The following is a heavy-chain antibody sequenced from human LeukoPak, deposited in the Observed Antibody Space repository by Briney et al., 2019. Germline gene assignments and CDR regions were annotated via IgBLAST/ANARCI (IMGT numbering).Heavy chain of an antibody. CDR2: IYHSGST. Sequence: PSETLSLTCAVSGGSISSSNWWSWVRQPPGKGLEWIGEIYHSGSTNYNPSLKSRVTISVDKSKNQFSLKLSSVTAADTAVYYCASPGYYDSSGYPWGQGTLVTVSS. V-gene: IGHV4-4*02. J-gene: IGHJ5*02. D-gene: IGHD3-22*01. CDR3: ASPGYYDSSGYP. CDR1: GGSISSSNW.